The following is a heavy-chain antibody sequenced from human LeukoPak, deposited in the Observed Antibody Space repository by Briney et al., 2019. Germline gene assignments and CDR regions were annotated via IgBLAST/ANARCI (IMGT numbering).Heavy chain of an antibody. V-gene: IGHV4-38-2*01. D-gene: IGHD2-2*01. CDR1: GYSISSGYY. Sequence: SETLSLTCAVSGYSISSGYYWGGIRQPPGKGLEWIGSIYHSGSTYYNPSLKSRVTISVDTSKNQFSLKLSSVTAADTAVYYCARVTDIVVVPDHNWFDPWGQGTLVTVSS. CDR3: ARVTDIVVVPDHNWFDP. J-gene: IGHJ5*02. CDR2: IYHSGST.